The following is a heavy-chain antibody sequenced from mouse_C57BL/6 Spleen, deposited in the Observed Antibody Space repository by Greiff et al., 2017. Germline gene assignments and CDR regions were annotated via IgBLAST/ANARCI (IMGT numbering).Heavy chain of an antibody. CDR2: ISSGSGTI. V-gene: IGHV5-17*01. J-gene: IGHJ1*03. CDR1: GFTFSDYG. Sequence: EVQLVESGGGLVKPGGSLKLSCAASGFTFSDYGMHWVRQAPGKGLEWVAYISSGSGTIYYADTVKGRFTISRDNAKNTLFLQMTSLRSEDTAMYYCASRDYGSSHWYFDVWGTGTTVTVSS. D-gene: IGHD1-1*01. CDR3: ASRDYGSSHWYFDV.